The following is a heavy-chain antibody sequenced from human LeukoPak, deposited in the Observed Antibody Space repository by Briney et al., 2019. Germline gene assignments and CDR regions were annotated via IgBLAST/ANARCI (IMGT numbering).Heavy chain of an antibody. CDR1: GFTVSTNY. Sequence: GGSLRLSCAASGFTVSTNYMNWVRQAPGKGLEWVSIIYSDGSTYYADSVKGRFTISRDNAKNSLYLQMNSLRAEDTAVYYCASLKTIVATSDIWGQGTMVTVSS. V-gene: IGHV3-66*01. CDR3: ASLKTIVATSDI. D-gene: IGHD5-12*01. CDR2: IYSDGST. J-gene: IGHJ3*02.